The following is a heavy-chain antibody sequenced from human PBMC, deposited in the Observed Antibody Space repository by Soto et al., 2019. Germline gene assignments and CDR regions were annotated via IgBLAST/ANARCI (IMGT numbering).Heavy chain of an antibody. CDR2: IIPIFGTA. J-gene: IGHJ6*02. CDR1: GGTFSSYA. Sequence: QVQLVQSGAEVKKPGSSVKVSCKASGGTFSSYAISWVRQAPGQGLEWMGGIIPIFGTANYAQKFQGRVTITEDEAMSIAYMELSSLRSEDTAVYYCASPEGYTSGGYSGLYYYYYGMDVWGQGTTVTVSS. CDR3: ASPEGYTSGGYSGLYYYYYGMDV. D-gene: IGHD5-12*01. V-gene: IGHV1-69*01.